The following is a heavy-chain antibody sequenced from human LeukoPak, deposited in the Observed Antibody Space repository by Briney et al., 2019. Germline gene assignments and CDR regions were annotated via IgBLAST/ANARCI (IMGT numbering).Heavy chain of an antibody. CDR3: ASSYYYDSSGGEIGFDY. D-gene: IGHD3-22*01. CDR1: GGSISSSGYY. Sequence: SETLSLTCSVSGGSISSSGYYWSWIRQHPGKGLEWIGYIDYSGSTYYNPPLKSRVTISGDTSKNQFSLKLSSATAADTAVYYCASSYYYDSSGGEIGFDYWGQGTLVTVSS. J-gene: IGHJ4*02. CDR2: IDYSGST. V-gene: IGHV4-31*03.